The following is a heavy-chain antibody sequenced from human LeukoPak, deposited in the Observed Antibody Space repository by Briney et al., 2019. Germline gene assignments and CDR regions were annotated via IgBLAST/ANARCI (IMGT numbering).Heavy chain of an antibody. D-gene: IGHD5-12*01. V-gene: IGHV3-48*03. CDR2: IGSSGSTI. Sequence: PGRSLRLSCAASGFTFSSYEMNWVRQAPGKGLEWVSYIGSSGSTIYYADSVKGRFTISRDNAKNSLYLQMNSLRAEDTAVYYCARPYSGYDSGMDVWGQGTTVTVSS. CDR3: ARPYSGYDSGMDV. CDR1: GFTFSSYE. J-gene: IGHJ6*02.